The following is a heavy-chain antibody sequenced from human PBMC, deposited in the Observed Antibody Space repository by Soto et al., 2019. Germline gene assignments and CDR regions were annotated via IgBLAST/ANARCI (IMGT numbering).Heavy chain of an antibody. Sequence: PSETLSLTCTVSGGSISSGGYYWSWIRQHPGKGLEWIGYIYYSGSTYYNPSLKSRVTISVDTSKNQFSLKLSSVTAADTAVYYCARLHYDILTGYPIPPYFDYWGQGTLVTVSS. J-gene: IGHJ4*02. V-gene: IGHV4-31*03. CDR3: ARLHYDILTGYPIPPYFDY. D-gene: IGHD3-9*01. CDR2: IYYSGST. CDR1: GGSISSGGYY.